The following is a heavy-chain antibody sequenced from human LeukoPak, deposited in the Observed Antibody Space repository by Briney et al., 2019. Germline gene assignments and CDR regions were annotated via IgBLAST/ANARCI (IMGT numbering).Heavy chain of an antibody. CDR1: GYTFTGYY. CDR2: MNPNSGNT. Sequence: ASVKVSCKASGYTFTGYYMHWVRQAPGQGLEWMGWMNPNSGNTGYAQKFQGRVTMTRNTSISTAYMELSSLRSEDTAVYYCARPCIAARPDYWGQGTLVTVSS. D-gene: IGHD6-6*01. J-gene: IGHJ4*02. CDR3: ARPCIAARPDY. V-gene: IGHV1-8*02.